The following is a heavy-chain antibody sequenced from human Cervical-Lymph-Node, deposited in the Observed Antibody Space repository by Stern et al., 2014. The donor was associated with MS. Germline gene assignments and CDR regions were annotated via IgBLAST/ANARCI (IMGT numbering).Heavy chain of an antibody. J-gene: IGHJ4*02. Sequence: DQLVESGGGVVQPGRSLRLSCAASGFTFSTYGMLWVRQAPGKGLEWVGVISDDGSKKFYADSVKGRFTISRDNSKNTLYLQMNSLRAEDTAVYYCAKGDNWRRLNYWGQGTLVTVSS. V-gene: IGHV3-30*18. CDR3: AKGDNWRRLNY. D-gene: IGHD1-20*01. CDR2: ISDDGSKK. CDR1: GFTFSTYG.